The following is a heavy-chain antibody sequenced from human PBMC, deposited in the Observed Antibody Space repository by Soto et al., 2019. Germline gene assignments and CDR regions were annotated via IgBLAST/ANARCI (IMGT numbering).Heavy chain of an antibody. V-gene: IGHV5-10-1*01. CDR1: GYSFTSYW. J-gene: IGHJ6*03. CDR2: IDPSDSYT. D-gene: IGHD4-17*01. Sequence: PGESLKISCKGSGYSFTSYWISWVRQMPGKGLEWMGRIDPSDSYTNYSPSFQGHVTISADKSISTAYLQWSSLKASDTAMYYCARYQTTVTTAYYYMDVWGKGTTVTVSS. CDR3: ARYQTTVTTAYYYMDV.